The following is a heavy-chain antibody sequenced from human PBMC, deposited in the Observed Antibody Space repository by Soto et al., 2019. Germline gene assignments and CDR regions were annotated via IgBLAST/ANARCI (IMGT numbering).Heavy chain of an antibody. D-gene: IGHD3-22*01. J-gene: IGHJ4*02. CDR3: ATMSSSGYPLDY. Sequence: QVQLQESGPGLVKPSETLSLTCIVSGGSVSSGSYYWSWIRQPPGKGLEWIGFIYYTGRTSYNPYLKSRVTIPVDTSKNQFSLKLSSVTAADTAVYFCATMSSSGYPLDYWCRGTLVTVSS. V-gene: IGHV4-61*01. CDR1: GGSVSSGSYY. CDR2: IYYTGRT.